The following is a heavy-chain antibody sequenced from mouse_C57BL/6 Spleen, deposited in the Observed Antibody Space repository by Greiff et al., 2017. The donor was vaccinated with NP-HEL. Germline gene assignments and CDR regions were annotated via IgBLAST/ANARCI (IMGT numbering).Heavy chain of an antibody. CDR1: GYSFTSYY. CDR3: ARGGSLLGPFAY. CDR2: IYPGSGNT. V-gene: IGHV1-66*01. D-gene: IGHD2-1*01. Sequence: VKLQQSGPELVKPGASVKISCKASGYSFTSYYIHWVKQRPGQGLEWIGWIYPGSGNTKYNEKFKGKATLTADTSSSTAYMQLSSLTSEDSAVYYCARGGSLLGPFAYWGQGTLVTVSA. J-gene: IGHJ3*01.